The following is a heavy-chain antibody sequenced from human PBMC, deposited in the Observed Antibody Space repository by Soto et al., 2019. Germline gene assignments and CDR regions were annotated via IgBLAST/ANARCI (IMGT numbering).Heavy chain of an antibody. J-gene: IGHJ4*02. CDR1: GFTFSSYW. Sequence: HRGGSLRLSCAASGFTFSSYWMHWVRQAPGKGLVWVSRINSDGSSTSYADSVKGRFTISRDNAKNTLYLQMNSLRAEDTAVYYCAKGLRFLALDYWGQGTLGTVSS. D-gene: IGHD3-3*01. CDR3: AKGLRFLALDY. CDR2: INSDGSST. V-gene: IGHV3-74*01.